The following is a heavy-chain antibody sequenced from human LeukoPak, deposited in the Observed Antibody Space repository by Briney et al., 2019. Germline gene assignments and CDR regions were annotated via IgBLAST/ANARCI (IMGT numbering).Heavy chain of an antibody. CDR3: ARHEEICSSTSCWVAFDI. Sequence: GGSLRLSCAASGFTLSSYWMSWVRQAPGKGLEWVAVISYDGSNKYYADSVKGRFTISRDNSKNTLYLQMNSLRAEDTAVYYCARHEEICSSTSCWVAFDIWGQGTMVTVSS. V-gene: IGHV3-30-3*01. CDR1: GFTLSSYW. J-gene: IGHJ3*02. D-gene: IGHD2-2*01. CDR2: ISYDGSNK.